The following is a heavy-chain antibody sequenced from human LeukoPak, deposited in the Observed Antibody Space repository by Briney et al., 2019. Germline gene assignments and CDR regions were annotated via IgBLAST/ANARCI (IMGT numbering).Heavy chain of an antibody. D-gene: IGHD3-10*01. V-gene: IGHV3-11*01. CDR3: ARLRGLIDH. J-gene: IGHJ4*02. CDR1: GFIFSDHY. Sequence: GGSLRLSCAASGFIFSDHYMSWIRQAPGKGLEGVAYINSDSTTLYYADSVKGRFTVSRDNAKNSLYLHMNSLGVDHTAVYYCARLRGLIDHWGQGALVTVSS. CDR2: INSDSTTL.